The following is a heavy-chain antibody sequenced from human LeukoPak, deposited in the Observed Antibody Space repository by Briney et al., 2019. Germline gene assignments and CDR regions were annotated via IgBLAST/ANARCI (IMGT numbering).Heavy chain of an antibody. CDR3: ARDSVRESGWWNFEY. J-gene: IGHJ4*02. D-gene: IGHD6-19*01. V-gene: IGHV3-23*01. CDR2: ISNGGDRK. CDR1: GFRFSSLD. Sequence: GGSLRLSCAASGFRFSSLDMSWARQAPGKGLEWVSSISNGGDRKYYTDSVKGRFTISRDNSKNTLDLQMNGLRAEDTAAYYCARDSVRESGWWNFEYRGQGNLVTVSS.